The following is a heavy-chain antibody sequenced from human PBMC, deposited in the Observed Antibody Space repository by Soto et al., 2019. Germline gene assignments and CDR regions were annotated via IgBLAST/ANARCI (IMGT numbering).Heavy chain of an antibody. CDR2: IYYSGSV. Sequence: SETLSLTCNVSGVSISSHYWTWIRQPPGKGLEWIAYIYYSGSVSYNPSLKSRLSISIDRSKMQFSLKLTSVTSSDTGVYYCASSPSLNWFDAWGQGTMVTVYS. CDR3: ASSPSLNWFDA. V-gene: IGHV4-59*11. CDR1: GVSISSHY. J-gene: IGHJ5*02.